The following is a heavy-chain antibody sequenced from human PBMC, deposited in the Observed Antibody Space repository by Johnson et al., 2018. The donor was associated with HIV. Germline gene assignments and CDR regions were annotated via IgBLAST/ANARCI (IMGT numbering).Heavy chain of an antibody. J-gene: IGHJ3*02. CDR1: GFTFSSNY. CDR3: ATEGGTGAFDI. V-gene: IGHV3-66*01. D-gene: IGHD2-15*01. CDR2: IYSGGSI. Sequence: VLLVESGGGVVQPGRSLRLSCAASGFTFSSNYMSWVRQAPGKGLEWVSVIYSGGSIGYADSVKGRFTISRDNAKNSLYLQMNSLRAEDTAVYYCATEGGTGAFDIWGQGTMVTVSS.